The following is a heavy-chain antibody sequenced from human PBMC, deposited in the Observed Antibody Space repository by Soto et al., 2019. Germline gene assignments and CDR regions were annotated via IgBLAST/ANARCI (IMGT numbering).Heavy chain of an antibody. CDR2: INHSGST. Sequence: SETLSLTXAVYGGSFSGYYWSWIRQPPGKGLEWIGEINHSGSTNYNPSLKSRVTISVDTSKNQFSLKLSSVTAADTAVYYCARRRTLRPLRAWYYYGMDVWGQGTTVTVSS. V-gene: IGHV4-34*01. CDR1: GGSFSGYY. CDR3: ARRRTLRPLRAWYYYGMDV. J-gene: IGHJ6*02. D-gene: IGHD4-17*01.